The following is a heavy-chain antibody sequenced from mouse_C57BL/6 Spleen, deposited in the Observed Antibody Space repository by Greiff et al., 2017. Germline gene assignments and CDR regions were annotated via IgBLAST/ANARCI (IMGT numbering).Heavy chain of an antibody. V-gene: IGHV2-2*01. Sequence: QVQLKQSGPGLVQPSQSLSITCTVSGFSLTSYGVHWVRQSPGKGLEWLGVIWSGGSTDYNAAFISRLSISKDNSKSQVFFKMNSLQADDKAIYYCARNEGYDYDGFAYWGQGTLVTVSA. CDR2: IWSGGST. CDR1: GFSLTSYG. J-gene: IGHJ3*01. CDR3: ARNEGYDYDGFAY. D-gene: IGHD2-4*01.